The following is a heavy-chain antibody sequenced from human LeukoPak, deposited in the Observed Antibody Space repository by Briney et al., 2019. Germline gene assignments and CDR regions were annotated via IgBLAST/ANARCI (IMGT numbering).Heavy chain of an antibody. CDR2: IIPIFGIA. CDR1: GGTFSSYA. CDR3: AGMATPFLDY. Sequence: SVKVSCKASGGTFSSYAISWVRQAPGQGLEWMGRIIPIFGIANYAQKFQGRVTITADKSTSTAYMELSSLRSEDTAVYYCAGMATPFLDYWGQGTLVTISS. J-gene: IGHJ4*02. V-gene: IGHV1-69*04. D-gene: IGHD5-24*01.